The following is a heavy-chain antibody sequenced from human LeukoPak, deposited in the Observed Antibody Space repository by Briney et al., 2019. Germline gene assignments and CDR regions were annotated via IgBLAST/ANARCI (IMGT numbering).Heavy chain of an antibody. V-gene: IGHV4-4*07. D-gene: IGHD6-6*01. Sequence: SETLSLTCTVSGGSISSYYWSWIRQPAGKGLEWVGRIYTSGSTNYNPSLKSRVTMTVDTSKNQFSLKLSSVTAADTAVYYCARGPSSAARHVFDYWGQGTLVTVSS. CDR2: IYTSGST. J-gene: IGHJ4*02. CDR1: GGSISSYY. CDR3: ARGPSSAARHVFDY.